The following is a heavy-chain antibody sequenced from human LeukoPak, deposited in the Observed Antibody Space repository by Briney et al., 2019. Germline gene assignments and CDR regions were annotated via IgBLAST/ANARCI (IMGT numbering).Heavy chain of an antibody. D-gene: IGHD3-10*01. J-gene: IGHJ6*04. CDR2: ISGSGGST. CDR3: AKDLLLWFGEFSGMDV. CDR1: GFTFSSYA. V-gene: IGHV3-23*01. Sequence: PGGPLRLSCAASGFTFSSYAMSWVRQAPGKGLEWVSAISGSGGSTYYADSVKGRFTLSRDNSKNTLYLQMNGLRAEDTAVYYCAKDLLLWFGEFSGMDVWGKGTTVTVSS.